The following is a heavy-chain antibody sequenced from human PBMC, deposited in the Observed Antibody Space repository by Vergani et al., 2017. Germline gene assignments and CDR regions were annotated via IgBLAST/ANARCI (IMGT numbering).Heavy chain of an antibody. CDR1: GYTFTSDD. V-gene: IGHV1-8*03. CDR2: MNPISGNT. D-gene: IGHD2-8*01. CDR3: VRARRTCTYDHCPRYYYDL. Sequence: QVQLVQSGAEVKKPGASVKVSCKASGYTFTSDDINWVRQATGQGLEWMGWMNPISGNTGYAQNLQGRLTITRDTSVNKAYMELSSLTSEDMAVYYCVRARRTCTYDHCPRYYYDLWGQGTLVTVSS. J-gene: IGHJ4*02.